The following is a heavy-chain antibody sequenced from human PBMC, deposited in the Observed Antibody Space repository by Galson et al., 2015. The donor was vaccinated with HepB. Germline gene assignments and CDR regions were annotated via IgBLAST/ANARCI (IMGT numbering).Heavy chain of an antibody. CDR2: IIPILGIA. J-gene: IGHJ4*02. Sequence: SVKVSCKASGGTFSSYTISWVRQAPGQGLEWMGRIIPILGIADYAQKFQGRVTITADKSTSTAYMELSSLRSEDTAVYYCARDRRRWDARMTREFEYWGQGTLVTVSS. CDR3: ARDRRRWDARMTREFEY. V-gene: IGHV1-69*04. CDR1: GGTFSSYT. D-gene: IGHD1-26*01.